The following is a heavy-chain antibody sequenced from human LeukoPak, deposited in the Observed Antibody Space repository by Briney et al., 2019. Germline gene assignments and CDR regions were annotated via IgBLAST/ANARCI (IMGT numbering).Heavy chain of an antibody. CDR1: GYTFTSYG. J-gene: IGHJ4*02. V-gene: IGHV1-18*01. CDR2: ISAYNGNT. D-gene: IGHD2-2*02. Sequence: ASVKVSCKASGYTFTSYGISWVRQAPGQGLEWMGWISAYNGNTNYAQKLQGRVTMTTDTSTSTAYMELRSLRSDDTAVYYCARFKKLYPPKHRGAGVGIDYWAREPLVTVSS. CDR3: ARFKKLYPPKHRGAGVGIDY.